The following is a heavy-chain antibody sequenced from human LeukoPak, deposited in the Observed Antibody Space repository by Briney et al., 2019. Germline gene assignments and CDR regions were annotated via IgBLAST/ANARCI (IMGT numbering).Heavy chain of an antibody. Sequence: SETLSLTCTVSGGSIISYYWSWIRQPPGKGLEWIGFIYSSGSTNYNPSLRGRLTISVDTSKNQFSLRLNSVTAADTAVYYCAKTFKPGKGGTQHWFDPWGQGTLVTVSS. D-gene: IGHD1-14*01. J-gene: IGHJ5*02. CDR2: IYSSGST. CDR3: AKTFKPGKGGTQHWFDP. CDR1: GGSIISYY. V-gene: IGHV4-4*09.